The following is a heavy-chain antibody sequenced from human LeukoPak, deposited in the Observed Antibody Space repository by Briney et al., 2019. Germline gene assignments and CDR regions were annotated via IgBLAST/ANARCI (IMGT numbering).Heavy chain of an antibody. Sequence: PGGSLRLSCAASGFTFSSYAMSWVRQAPGKGLEWVSAISGSGGSTYYADSVKGRFTVSRDNAKNTLYLQMNSLRAEDTAVYYCARVSIGWYHFDYWGQGTLVTVSS. D-gene: IGHD6-19*01. CDR1: GFTFSSYA. V-gene: IGHV3-23*01. J-gene: IGHJ4*02. CDR2: ISGSGGST. CDR3: ARVSIGWYHFDY.